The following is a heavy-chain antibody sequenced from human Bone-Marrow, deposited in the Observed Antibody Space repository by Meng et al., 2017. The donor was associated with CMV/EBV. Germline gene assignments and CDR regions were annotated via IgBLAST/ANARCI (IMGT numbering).Heavy chain of an antibody. Sequence: ASVKVSCKASGYTFTSYGISWVRQAPGQGLEWMGWISAYNGNTNYAQKLQGRVTMTTDTSTSTAYMDLRSLRSDDTAVYYCARAHYDSSGYYYEGDAFEIWGQGTMVTVSS. V-gene: IGHV1-18*01. D-gene: IGHD3-22*01. CDR3: ARAHYDSSGYYYEGDAFEI. CDR1: GYTFTSYG. J-gene: IGHJ3*02. CDR2: ISAYNGNT.